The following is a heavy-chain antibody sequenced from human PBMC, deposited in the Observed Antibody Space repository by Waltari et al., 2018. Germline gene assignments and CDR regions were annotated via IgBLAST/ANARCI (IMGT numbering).Heavy chain of an antibody. CDR3: ARQGNEVYSGRPFYFDY. CDR2: IIPICGTA. V-gene: IGHV1-69*13. CDR1: GGTFSSYA. D-gene: IGHD1-26*01. J-gene: IGHJ4*02. Sequence: QVQLVQSGAEVKKPGSSVKVSCKASGGTFSSYAISWVRQAPGQGLEWMGGIIPICGTANYAQKFQCRVTMTADESTSTAYMELSSLRSEDTAVYYCARQGNEVYSGRPFYFDYWGQGTLVTVSS.